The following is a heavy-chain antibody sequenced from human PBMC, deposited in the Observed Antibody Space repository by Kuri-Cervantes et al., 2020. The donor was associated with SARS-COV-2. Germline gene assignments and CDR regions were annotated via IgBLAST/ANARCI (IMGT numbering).Heavy chain of an antibody. CDR2: ISSSSYI. V-gene: IGHV3-21*01. J-gene: IGHJ6*02. CDR1: GFTFSSYW. Sequence: GGSLRLSCAASGFTFSSYWMHWVRQAPGKGLEWVSSISSSSYIYYADSVKGRLTISRDNAKNSLYLQMNSLRAEDTAVYYCARDEVVVVPAAISGWYYYGMDVWGQGTTVTVSS. CDR3: ARDEVVVVPAAISGWYYYGMDV. D-gene: IGHD2-2*02.